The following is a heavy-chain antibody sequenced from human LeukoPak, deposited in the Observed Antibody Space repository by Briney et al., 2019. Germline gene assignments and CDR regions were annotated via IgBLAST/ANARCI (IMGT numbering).Heavy chain of an antibody. J-gene: IGHJ4*02. Sequence: SETLSLTCAVSGGSISSGGYSWSWIRQPPGKGLEWIGYIYHSGSTYYNPSLKSRVTISVDTSKNQFSLKLSSVTAADTAVYYCARGDCSSTSCYEGTFDYWGQGTLVTVSS. V-gene: IGHV4-30-2*05. D-gene: IGHD2-2*01. CDR1: GGSISSGGYS. CDR2: IYHSGST. CDR3: ARGDCSSTSCYEGTFDY.